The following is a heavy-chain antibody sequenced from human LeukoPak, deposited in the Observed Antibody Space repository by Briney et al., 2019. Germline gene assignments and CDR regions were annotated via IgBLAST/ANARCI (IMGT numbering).Heavy chain of an antibody. CDR1: GGSISSSSYY. CDR2: IYYSGST. V-gene: IGHV4-39*01. CDR3: ARLSYNSIYYYYYMDV. J-gene: IGHJ6*03. D-gene: IGHD1-20*01. Sequence: SETLSLTCTVSGGSISSSSYYWGWIRQPPGKGLEWLGSIYYSGSTYYNPSLKSRVTISVDTSKNQFSLKLSSVTAADTAVYYCARLSYNSIYYYYYMDVWSKGTTVTVSS.